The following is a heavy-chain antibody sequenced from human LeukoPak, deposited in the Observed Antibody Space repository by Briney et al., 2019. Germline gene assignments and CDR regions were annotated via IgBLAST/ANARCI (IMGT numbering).Heavy chain of an antibody. V-gene: IGHV3-74*03. D-gene: IGHD3-10*01. CDR3: ARVSGLGMNEYYQH. CDR2: INNDGSDT. Sequence: PGGSLRLSCAASGFSFADSWMHWVRQAPGKGLVWVSRINNDGSDTMYADSVRGRFTISRDNAKNTLYLQMNSLRAEDTAVYYCARVSGLGMNEYYQHWGQGTLVTVPS. J-gene: IGHJ1*01. CDR1: GFSFADSW.